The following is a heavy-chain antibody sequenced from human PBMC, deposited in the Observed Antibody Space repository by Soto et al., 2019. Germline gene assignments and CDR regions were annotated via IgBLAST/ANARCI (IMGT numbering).Heavy chain of an antibody. CDR1: GFTFRDYS. J-gene: IGHJ4*02. D-gene: IGHD3-9*01. CDR3: ARDYDIWGRLPDY. CDR2: ISYDGSTK. Sequence: QVQLVESGGDMVQPGRSLRLSCVASGFTFRDYSMHWVRQAPGKGLEWLAVISYDGSTKYYADSVKGRFTVSRDNSKNTLYPQMDRMRAEETAVYFCARDYDIWGRLPDYWGQGTLVTVSS. V-gene: IGHV3-30-3*01.